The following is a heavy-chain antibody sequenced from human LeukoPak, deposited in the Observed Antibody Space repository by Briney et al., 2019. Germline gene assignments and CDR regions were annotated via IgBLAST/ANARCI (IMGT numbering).Heavy chain of an antibody. CDR3: AKVLAQDYGGTNYYFDY. D-gene: IGHD4-17*01. V-gene: IGHV3-23*01. CDR1: GFTVSSSD. Sequence: GGSLRLSCTASGFTVSSSDMSWVRQAPGKGLEWVSAISGSGGSTYYADSVKGRFTISRDNSKNTLYLQMNSLRAKDTAVYYCAKVLAQDYGGTNYYFDYWGQGTLVTVSS. J-gene: IGHJ4*02. CDR2: ISGSGGST.